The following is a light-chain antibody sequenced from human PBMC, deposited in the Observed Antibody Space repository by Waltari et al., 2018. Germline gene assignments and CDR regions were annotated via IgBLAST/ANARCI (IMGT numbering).Light chain of an antibody. CDR2: DAF. V-gene: IGKV3-11*01. J-gene: IGKJ4*01. CDR1: QSVSTY. CDR3: QQRSHLVT. Sequence: EIVLTQSPATLSLSPGETATLYCRASQSVSTYLAWYQHKPGQAPRLLIYDAFNRATGIPARFSGSGSGTDFTLTISGLEPEDFAVYFCQQRSHLVTFGGGTKVEIK.